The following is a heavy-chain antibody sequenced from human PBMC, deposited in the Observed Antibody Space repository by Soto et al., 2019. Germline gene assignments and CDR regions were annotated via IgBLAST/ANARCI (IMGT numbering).Heavy chain of an antibody. Sequence: PGGSLRLSCAASGFTVSSNYMSWVRQAPGKGLEWVSVIYSGGSTYYADSVKGRFTISRHNSKNTLYLQMNSLRAEDTAVYYCARERTQVAGTNYYYMDVWGKGTTVTVSS. D-gene: IGHD6-19*01. CDR2: IYSGGST. J-gene: IGHJ6*03. CDR1: GFTVSSNY. V-gene: IGHV3-53*04. CDR3: ARERTQVAGTNYYYMDV.